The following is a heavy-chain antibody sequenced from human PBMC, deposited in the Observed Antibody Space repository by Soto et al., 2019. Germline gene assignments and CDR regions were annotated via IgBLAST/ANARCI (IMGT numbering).Heavy chain of an antibody. V-gene: IGHV4-59*08. J-gene: IGHJ5*02. CDR3: ARRYDFWSGYYGFGFDP. Sequence: SETLSLTCTVSGVSITDYHWSWIRQSPGRGLEWIGYIFSRGSTNYNPSLKSRVTISVDTSKNQFSLKLSSVTAADTAVYYCARRYDFWSGYYGFGFDPWGQGTLVTVSS. CDR2: IFSRGST. CDR1: GVSITDYH. D-gene: IGHD3-3*01.